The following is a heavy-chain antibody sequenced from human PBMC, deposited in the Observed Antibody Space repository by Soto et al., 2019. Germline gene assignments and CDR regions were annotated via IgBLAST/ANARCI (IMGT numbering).Heavy chain of an antibody. J-gene: IGHJ6*02. D-gene: IGHD6-19*01. CDR1: GFTFSSYG. V-gene: IGHV3-30*18. CDR2: ISYDGSNK. CDR3: AKESIAVAGTIQYYYYGMDV. Sequence: QVQLVESGGGVVQPGRSLRLSCAASGFTFSSYGTHWVRQAPGKGLEWVAVISYDGSNKYYADSVKGRFTISRDNSKNTLYLQMNSLRAEDTAVYYCAKESIAVAGTIQYYYYGMDVWGQGTTVTVSS.